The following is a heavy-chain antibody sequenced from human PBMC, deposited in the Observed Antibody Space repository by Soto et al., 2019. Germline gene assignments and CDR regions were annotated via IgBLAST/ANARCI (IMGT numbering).Heavy chain of an antibody. CDR3: AKVKGIYGSGSYYKGYFDY. J-gene: IGHJ4*02. V-gene: IGHV4-34*01. D-gene: IGHD3-10*01. Sequence: PSETLSLTCAVYGGSFSGYYWSWIRQPPGKGLEWIGEINHSGSTNYNPSLKSRVTIPVDTSKNQFSLKLSSVTAADTAVYYCAKVKGIYGSGSYYKGYFDYWGQGTLVTVSS. CDR1: GGSFSGYY. CDR2: INHSGST.